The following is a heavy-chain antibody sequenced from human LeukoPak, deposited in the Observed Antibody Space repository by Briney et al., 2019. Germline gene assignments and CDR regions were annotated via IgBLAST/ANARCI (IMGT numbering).Heavy chain of an antibody. V-gene: IGHV4-38-2*01. CDR2: IYHSGST. D-gene: IGHD3-22*01. J-gene: IGHJ4*02. Sequence: SETLSLTCAVSGYSISSGYYWGWIRQPPGKGLEWIGSIYHSGSTYYNPSLKSRVTISVDTPKNQFSLKLSSVTAADTAVYYCARHNPAITMIVHWGQGTLVTVSS. CDR1: GYSISSGYY. CDR3: ARHNPAITMIVH.